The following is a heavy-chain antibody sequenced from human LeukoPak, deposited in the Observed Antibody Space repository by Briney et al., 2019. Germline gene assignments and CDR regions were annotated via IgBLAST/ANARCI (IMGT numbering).Heavy chain of an antibody. Sequence: GGSLRLSCAASGFTLSSYGMHWVRQAPGKGLEWVSYISSSGSTIYYADSVKGRFTISRDNAKNSLYRQMNSMRAEDTAVYYCARGNDYYDTSGYYYWGQGTLVTVSS. CDR3: ARGNDYYDTSGYYY. CDR2: ISSSGSTI. J-gene: IGHJ4*02. D-gene: IGHD3-22*01. CDR1: GFTLSSYG. V-gene: IGHV3-48*04.